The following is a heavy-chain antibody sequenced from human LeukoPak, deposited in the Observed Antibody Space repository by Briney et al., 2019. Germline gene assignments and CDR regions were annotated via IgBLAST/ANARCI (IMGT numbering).Heavy chain of an antibody. Sequence: GGSLRLSCAACGLTFSSYGMHWVRQAPGKGREGVAFIRYDGSNKYYADSVKGRFTISRDNSKNTLYLQMNSLRAEDTAVYYCASISGYYRYWGQGTLVTVSS. CDR3: ASISGYYRY. V-gene: IGHV3-30*02. CDR1: GLTFSSYG. D-gene: IGHD3-22*01. J-gene: IGHJ4*02. CDR2: IRYDGSNK.